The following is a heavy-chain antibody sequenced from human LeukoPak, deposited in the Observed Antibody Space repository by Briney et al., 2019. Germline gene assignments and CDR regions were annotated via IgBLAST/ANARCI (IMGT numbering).Heavy chain of an antibody. V-gene: IGHV3-66*04. Sequence: GGSLRLSCGASGFTVSSNYMNWVRQAPGQGLEWVSVIYSGGSTYYADSVKGRFTISRDNSKNTLYLQMNSLRAEDTAVYYCARQGHYDFWSGYRLDYWGQGTLVTVSS. CDR2: IYSGGST. J-gene: IGHJ4*02. CDR3: ARQGHYDFWSGYRLDY. D-gene: IGHD3-3*01. CDR1: GFTVSSNY.